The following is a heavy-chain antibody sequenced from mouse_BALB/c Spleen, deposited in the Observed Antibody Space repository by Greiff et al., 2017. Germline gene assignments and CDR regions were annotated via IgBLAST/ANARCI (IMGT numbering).Heavy chain of an antibody. V-gene: IGHV5-6-4*01. CDR2: ISSGGSYT. CDR1: GFTFSSYT. D-gene: IGHD2-3*01. Sequence: EVKLVESGGGLVKPGGSLKLSCAASGFTFSSYTMSWVRQTPEKRLEWVATISSGGSYTYYPDSVKGRFTISRDNAKNTLYLQMSSLKSEDTAMYYCTRDRGDDGYYEHFDYWGQGTTLTVSS. CDR3: TRDRGDDGYYEHFDY. J-gene: IGHJ2*01.